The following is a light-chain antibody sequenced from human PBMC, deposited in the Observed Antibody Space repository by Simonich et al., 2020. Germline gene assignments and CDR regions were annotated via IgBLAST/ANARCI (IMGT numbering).Light chain of an antibody. J-gene: IGLJ3*02. V-gene: IGLV2-14*01. CDR2: DVS. Sequence: QSALTQPASVSGSPGQSITISCTGTSSDVGGYNYVSWYQQHPGKAPKLMIYDVSKRPSGVSKRFSCSKSGNTASLTISGLQAEDEADYYCSSYTSSSAWVFGGGTKLTVL. CDR1: SSDVGGYNY. CDR3: SSYTSSSAWV.